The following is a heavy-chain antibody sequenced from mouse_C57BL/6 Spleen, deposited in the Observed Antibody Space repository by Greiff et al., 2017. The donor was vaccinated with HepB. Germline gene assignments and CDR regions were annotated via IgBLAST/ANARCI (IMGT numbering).Heavy chain of an antibody. CDR3: ARGGHSNFHCDY. D-gene: IGHD2-5*01. Sequence: QVQLQQPGAELVMPGASVKLSCKASGYTFTSYWMHWVKQRPGQGLEWIGEIDPSGSYTNYNQKFKGKSTLTVDKSSSTAYMQLSSLTSEDSAVYYRARGGHSNFHCDYWGQGTTLTVSS. CDR2: IDPSGSYT. J-gene: IGHJ2*01. CDR1: GYTFTSYW. V-gene: IGHV1-69*01.